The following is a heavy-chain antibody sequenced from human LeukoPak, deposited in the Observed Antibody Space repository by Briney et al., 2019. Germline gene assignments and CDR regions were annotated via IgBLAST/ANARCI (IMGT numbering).Heavy chain of an antibody. J-gene: IGHJ4*02. D-gene: IGHD6-19*01. CDR2: ISAYNGNT. CDR1: GYTFTSYG. CDR3: ASGILSGWTGHYFDY. Sequence: GASVKVSCKASGYTFTSYGISWVRQAPGQGLEWMGWISAYNGNTNYAQKLQGRVTMTTDTSTSTAYMELRSLRSDDTAVYYCASGILSGWTGHYFDYWGQGTLVTVSS. V-gene: IGHV1-18*01.